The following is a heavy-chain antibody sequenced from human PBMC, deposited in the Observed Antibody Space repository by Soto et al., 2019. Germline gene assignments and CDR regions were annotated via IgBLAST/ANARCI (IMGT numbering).Heavy chain of an antibody. CDR2: ISAYNGNT. J-gene: IGHJ3*02. D-gene: IGHD3-9*01. CDR1: GYTFTSNG. Sequence: GVSVEVSCKAPGYTFTSNGISWVRQAPGEGLEWMGWISAYNGNTNYAQKLQGRVTMTTDTSTSTAYMELRSLRSDDTAVYYCARDCSDYDILPGYFCPHAFDIWGQGTMVTVSS. V-gene: IGHV1-18*01. CDR3: ARDCSDYDILPGYFCPHAFDI.